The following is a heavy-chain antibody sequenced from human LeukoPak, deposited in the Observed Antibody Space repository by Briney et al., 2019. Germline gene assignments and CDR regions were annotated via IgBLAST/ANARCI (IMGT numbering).Heavy chain of an antibody. D-gene: IGHD5-24*01. Sequence: SETLSVTCAVYGGSCDDYYCSWIRQPPGKGLEWIGEIHPSGIFYYNSSLMSRVTISIDTSKSQFSLRLTSVTAADTAFYYCARGRDRSKAGDHWGQGSLVTVSS. V-gene: IGHV4-34*01. J-gene: IGHJ4*02. CDR1: GGSCDDYY. CDR3: ARGRDRSKAGDH. CDR2: IHPSGIF.